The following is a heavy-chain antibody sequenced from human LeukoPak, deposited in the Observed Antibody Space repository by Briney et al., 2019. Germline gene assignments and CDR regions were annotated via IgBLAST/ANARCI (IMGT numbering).Heavy chain of an antibody. CDR2: ISLSGLT. CDR1: GGSISTTNW. V-gene: IGHV4-4*02. J-gene: IGHJ4*02. CDR3: SRENGAFSPFGF. Sequence: PSGTLSLTGGVSGGSISTTNWWSWVRQPPGQGLEWIGEISLSGLTNYSPSLNSRVTMSLDKPKNQLSLNLSSVTAADTAVYYCSRENGAFSPFGFWGQGTLVTVPS. D-gene: IGHD2-8*01.